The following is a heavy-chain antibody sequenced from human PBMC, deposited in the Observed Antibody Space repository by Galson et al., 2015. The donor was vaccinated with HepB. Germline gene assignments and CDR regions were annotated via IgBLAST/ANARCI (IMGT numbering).Heavy chain of an antibody. CDR2: ISSSSSHI. CDR1: GFTFSSYS. D-gene: IGHD6-19*01. J-gene: IGHJ4*02. CDR3: ARDGAQWLAQYYFDY. V-gene: IGHV3-21*01. Sequence: SLRLSCAASGFTFSSYSMNWVRQAPGKGLEWVSSISSSSSHIYYEESVKGRFTISRDNAKNSLYLQMNSLRAEDTAVYYCARDGAQWLAQYYFDYWGQGALVPVSS.